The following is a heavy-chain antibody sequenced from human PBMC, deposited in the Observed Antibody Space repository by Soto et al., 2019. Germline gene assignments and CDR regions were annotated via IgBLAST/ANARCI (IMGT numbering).Heavy chain of an antibody. D-gene: IGHD4-17*01. CDR2: ISGSGGST. V-gene: IGHV3-23*01. CDR3: AKGDYGDGWFDP. J-gene: IGHJ5*02. CDR1: GFTFSSYA. Sequence: EVQLLESGGGLVQPGGSLRLSCAASGFTFSSYAMSWVRQAPGKGLEWVSAISGSGGSTYYADSVKVRFTISRDNSKNTLYLQMNSLRAEDTAVYYCAKGDYGDGWFDPWGQGTLVTVSS.